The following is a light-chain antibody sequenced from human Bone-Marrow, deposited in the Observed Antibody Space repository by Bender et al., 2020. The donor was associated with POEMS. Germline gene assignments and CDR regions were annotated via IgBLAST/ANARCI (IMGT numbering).Light chain of an antibody. Sequence: QSALTQPPSASGSPGQSVTISCTGTSSDIGSYTFVSWYQQHPGKAPKLLIYDVNKRPSGVPDRFVGSKSGNTASLTVSGLQADDEADYYCSSYEGGSNLYVFGTGNKVTVL. CDR2: DVN. CDR1: SSDIGSYTF. V-gene: IGLV2-8*01. CDR3: SSYEGGSNLYV. J-gene: IGLJ1*01.